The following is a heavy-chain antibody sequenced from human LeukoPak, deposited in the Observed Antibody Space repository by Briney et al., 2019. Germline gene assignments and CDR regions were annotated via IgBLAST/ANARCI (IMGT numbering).Heavy chain of an antibody. Sequence: SETLSLTCTVSGDSISSGPYYWGWIRQPPGKGLEWIGNIYYGENTYYNPSLKSRVTISIDTSNNQFYLKLSSLTAADTAVYYCARRDDSSGYHKIFDYWGQGTLVTVSS. D-gene: IGHD3-22*01. CDR3: ARRDDSSGYHKIFDY. CDR1: GDSISSGPYY. V-gene: IGHV4-39*01. J-gene: IGHJ4*02. CDR2: IYYGENT.